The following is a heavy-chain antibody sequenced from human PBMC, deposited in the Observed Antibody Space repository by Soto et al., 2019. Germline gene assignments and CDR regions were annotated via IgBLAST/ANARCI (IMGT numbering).Heavy chain of an antibody. J-gene: IGHJ6*02. D-gene: IGHD2-15*01. CDR3: ARAGAAPYYYYGMDV. Sequence: QVQLVQSGAEVRKPGASVKVSCKASGYTFSTSGMSWLRQAPGQGLEWMGWISTYNGDTNDAPKFQDRVTMTSDTSTSTVYMELRSLRSDDTAGYSCARAGAAPYYYYGMDVWGQGTRVTVSS. CDR1: GYTFSTSG. CDR2: ISTYNGDT. V-gene: IGHV1-18*01.